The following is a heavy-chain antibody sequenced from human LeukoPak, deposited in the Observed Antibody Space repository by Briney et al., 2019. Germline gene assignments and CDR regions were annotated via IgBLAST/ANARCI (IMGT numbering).Heavy chain of an antibody. Sequence: ASVKVSCKASGYTFTGYYMHWVRQAPGQGLEWMGWINPNSGGTNYAQKFQGRVTMTRDTSISTAYIELSRLRSDDTAVYYCAREWDATVTNISGDAFDIWGQGTMVTVSS. CDR3: AREWDATVTNISGDAFDI. D-gene: IGHD4-17*01. CDR2: INPNSGGT. J-gene: IGHJ3*02. V-gene: IGHV1-2*02. CDR1: GYTFTGYY.